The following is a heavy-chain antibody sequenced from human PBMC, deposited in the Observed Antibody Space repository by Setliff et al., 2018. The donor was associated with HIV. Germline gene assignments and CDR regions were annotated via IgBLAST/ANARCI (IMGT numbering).Heavy chain of an antibody. V-gene: IGHV1-18*01. CDR2: VSPYNGDT. CDR3: ARDRAWYVDPDTYGPYYGMDV. CDR1: GDGFSSYG. Sequence: ASVKVSCKASGDGFSSYGFSWVRQARGEGLGWVGWVSPYNGDTNYAQKFQGRVTMTTDTSTTTAYMALRSLRSDDTAVYYCARDRAWYVDPDTYGPYYGMDVWGQGTTVTVSS. D-gene: IGHD6-13*01. J-gene: IGHJ6*02.